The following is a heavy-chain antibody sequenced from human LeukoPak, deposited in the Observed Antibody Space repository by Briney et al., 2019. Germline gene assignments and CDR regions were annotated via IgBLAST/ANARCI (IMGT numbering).Heavy chain of an antibody. J-gene: IGHJ3*02. CDR1: GFTSSDYG. Sequence: GGSLRLSCAASGFTSSDYGMHWVRQAPGKGLEWVSFIRYDGSNKYYADSVKGRFTISRDNSKNTLYLQMNSLRAEDTAVYYCAKDCRQLLAYLWCVTDDAFDIWGQGTMVTVSS. CDR3: AKDCRQLLAYLWCVTDDAFDI. CDR2: IRYDGSNK. D-gene: IGHD1-26*01. V-gene: IGHV3-30*02.